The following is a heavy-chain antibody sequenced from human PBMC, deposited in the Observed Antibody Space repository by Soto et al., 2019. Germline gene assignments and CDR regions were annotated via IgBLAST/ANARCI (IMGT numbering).Heavy chain of an antibody. Sequence: EVQLLESGGGLVQPGGSLRLSCAASGFTFSSYAMSWVRQAPGKGLEWVSAISGSGGSTYYADSVKGRFTISRDNSKNTLYLQMTSLRAEDTAVYYCARAYGSGSYYNGAIDYWGQGTLVTVSS. V-gene: IGHV3-23*01. CDR2: ISGSGGST. CDR1: GFTFSSYA. J-gene: IGHJ4*02. D-gene: IGHD3-10*01. CDR3: ARAYGSGSYYNGAIDY.